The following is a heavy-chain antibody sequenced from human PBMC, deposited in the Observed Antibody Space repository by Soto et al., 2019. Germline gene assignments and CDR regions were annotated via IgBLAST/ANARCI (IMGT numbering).Heavy chain of an antibody. CDR1: GFTFSSYA. CDR3: AKALGEFSPASYDY. J-gene: IGHJ4*02. Sequence: QVQLVESGGGVVQPGRSLRLSCAASGFTFSSYAMHWVRQAPGKGLEWVAVISYDGSDKYYADSVKGRFTISRDNSKNTLNLPMNSLTADDTAVYYCAKALGEFSPASYDYWGQGPLITVSS. V-gene: IGHV3-30*18. CDR2: ISYDGSDK. D-gene: IGHD3-16*02.